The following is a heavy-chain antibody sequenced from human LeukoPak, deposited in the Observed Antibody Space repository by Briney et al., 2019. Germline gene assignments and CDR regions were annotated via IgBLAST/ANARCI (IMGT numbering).Heavy chain of an antibody. Sequence: PGGSLRLSSAASGFTFSSYAMSWVRQAPGKGLEWVSAISGSGDSTYYADSVKGRFTISRDNSKNTLYLQLNSLRAEDTAVYYCAKDQGYYGSGSYKEYFQHWGQGTLVTVSS. D-gene: IGHD3-10*01. V-gene: IGHV3-23*01. CDR3: AKDQGYYGSGSYKEYFQH. CDR1: GFTFSSYA. J-gene: IGHJ1*01. CDR2: ISGSGDST.